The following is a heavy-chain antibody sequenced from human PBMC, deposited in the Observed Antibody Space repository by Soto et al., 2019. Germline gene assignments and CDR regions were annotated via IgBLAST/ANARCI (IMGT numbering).Heavy chain of an antibody. D-gene: IGHD3-3*01. CDR1: GFTFSSYS. J-gene: IGHJ5*02. V-gene: IGHV3-21*01. CDR2: ISSSSSYI. CDR3: ATWGPFALNPLYDFWSGYEVNNWFDP. Sequence: GGSLRLSCAASGFTFSSYSMNWVRQAPGKGLEWVSSISSSSSYIYYADSVKGRFTISRDNAKNSLYLQMNSLRAEDTAVYYCATWGPFALNPLYDFWSGYEVNNWFDPWGQGTLVTVSS.